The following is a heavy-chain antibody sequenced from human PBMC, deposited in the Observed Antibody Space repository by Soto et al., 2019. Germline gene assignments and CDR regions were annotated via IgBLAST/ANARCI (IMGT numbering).Heavy chain of an antibody. D-gene: IGHD4-17*01. CDR2: IHPGDSDT. V-gene: IGHV5-51*01. CDR1: GFSFSRYT. J-gene: IGHJ6*04. Sequence: GESLKISCVGSGFSFSRYTVGWVRQVPGKGLEWMGVIHPGDSDTIYSPSFQGQVTISADKSISTAYLQWSSLKASDTAMYYCTLSYGDSYYYYSGMDVWGEGTTVTLSS. CDR3: TLSYGDSYYYYSGMDV.